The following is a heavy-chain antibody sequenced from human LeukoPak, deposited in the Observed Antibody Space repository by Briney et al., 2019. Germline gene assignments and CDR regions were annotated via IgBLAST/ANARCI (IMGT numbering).Heavy chain of an antibody. V-gene: IGHV3-23*01. CDR3: AKFASATIVVVTAIRSPWDY. J-gene: IGHJ4*02. CDR1: GFTFSSYA. CDR2: ISGSGGST. Sequence: GGSLRLSCAASGFTFSSYAMSWVRQAPGKGLEWVSAISGSGGSTYYADSVKGRFTISRDNSKNTLYVQMNSLRAEDTAVYYCAKFASATIVVVTAIRSPWDYWGRGTLVTVSS. D-gene: IGHD2-21*02.